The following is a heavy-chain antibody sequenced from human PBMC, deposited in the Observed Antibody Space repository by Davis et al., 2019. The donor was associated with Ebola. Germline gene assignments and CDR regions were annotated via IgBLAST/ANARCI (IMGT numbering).Heavy chain of an antibody. Sequence: PGGSLRLSCAASGFNFSSYAMHWVRQAPGKGLEWVAVISYDGSNKYYADSVKGRFTISRDNSKNTLYLQMNSLRAEDTAVYYCAKDSGYSGYEYYYYGMDVWGQGTTVTVSS. CDR2: ISYDGSNK. D-gene: IGHD5-12*01. J-gene: IGHJ6*02. CDR3: AKDSGYSGYEYYYYGMDV. CDR1: GFNFSSYA. V-gene: IGHV3-30-3*02.